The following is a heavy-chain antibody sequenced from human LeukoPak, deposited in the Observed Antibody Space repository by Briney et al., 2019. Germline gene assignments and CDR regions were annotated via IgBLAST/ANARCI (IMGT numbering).Heavy chain of an antibody. V-gene: IGHV3-23*01. CDR2: ISGSGGTT. CDR3: AKHPFGDYVNWCDP. D-gene: IGHD4-17*01. Sequence: GGSLRLSCAVSGFTFSRYAMSWVRQAPGKGLEWVSAISGSGGTTYYADSVKGRFTISRDNSKNTLYLQMNSLRAEDTAVYYCAKHPFGDYVNWCDPWGQGTLVTVSS. CDR1: GFTFSRYA. J-gene: IGHJ5*02.